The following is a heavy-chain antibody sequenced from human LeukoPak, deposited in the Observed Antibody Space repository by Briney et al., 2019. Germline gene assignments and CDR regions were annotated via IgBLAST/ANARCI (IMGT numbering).Heavy chain of an antibody. CDR2: IYPGDSET. CDR1: GYSFSSYW. V-gene: IGHV5-51*01. J-gene: IGHJ4*02. D-gene: IGHD3-22*01. Sequence: GESLKISCKGSGYSFSSYWIGWVRQMPGKGLEWMGIIYPGDSETRYSPSFQGQVTISADKSFNTAYLQWSSLRASDTAIYYCARHDITGYYQFDYWGQGTLVTVSS. CDR3: ARHDITGYYQFDY.